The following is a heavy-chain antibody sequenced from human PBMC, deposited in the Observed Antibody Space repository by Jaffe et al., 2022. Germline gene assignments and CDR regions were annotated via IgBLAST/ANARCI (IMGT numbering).Heavy chain of an antibody. J-gene: IGHJ6*03. V-gene: IGHV1-69*01. CDR1: GGTFSSYA. CDR2: IIPIFGTA. D-gene: IGHD4-17*01. CDR3: ARGPCDYEDPYYYYYMDV. Sequence: QVQLVQSGAEVKKPGSSVKVSCKASGGTFSSYAISWVRQAPGQGLEWMGGIIPIFGTANYAQKFQGRVTITADESTSTAYMELSSLRSEDTAVYYCARGPCDYEDPYYYYYMDVWGKGTTVTVSS.